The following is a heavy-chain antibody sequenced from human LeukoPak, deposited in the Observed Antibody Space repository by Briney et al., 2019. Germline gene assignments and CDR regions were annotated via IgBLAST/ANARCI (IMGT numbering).Heavy chain of an antibody. D-gene: IGHD2-2*02. CDR1: GGSIRSNTNFWGWDSSSY. CDR2: IHFTGTT. Sequence: PSETLSLTCSVSGGSIRSNTNFWGWDSSSYWGWIRQPPGKGLEWIGSIHFTGTTYYNSSLQSRLTTSVDTSKNLFSLKLTSVTATDTALYYCARQRDTASVGAFDTWGQGTMVIVSP. CDR3: ARQRDTASVGAFDT. V-gene: IGHV4-39*01. J-gene: IGHJ3*02.